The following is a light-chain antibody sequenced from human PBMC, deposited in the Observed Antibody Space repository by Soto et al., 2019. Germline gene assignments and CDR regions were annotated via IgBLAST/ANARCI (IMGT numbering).Light chain of an antibody. CDR1: QDISSA. CDR3: QQFNSYPRT. Sequence: GDRVTITCRASQDISSALAWYQQKPGKAPKVLIYDASTLESGVPSRFSGSGSGTDFTLTISSLQPEDFATYSCQQFNSYPRTFGQGTKVEVK. V-gene: IGKV1-13*02. J-gene: IGKJ1*01. CDR2: DAS.